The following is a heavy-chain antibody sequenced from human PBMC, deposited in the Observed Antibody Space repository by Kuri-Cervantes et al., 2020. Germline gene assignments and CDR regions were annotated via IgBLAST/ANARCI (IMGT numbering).Heavy chain of an antibody. CDR1: GFTFNSYW. D-gene: IGHD1-26*01. J-gene: IGHJ4*02. CDR2: IKQDGSEK. CDR3: ARRVRLFAVATTTTGELDS. V-gene: IGHV3-7*01. Sequence: GESLKISCAASGFTFNSYWMTWVRQAPGKGLEWVANIKQDGSEKYYVDSVKGRFTISRDNAKMSLYLQLKSLRPDDTAVYYCARRVRLFAVATTTTGELDSWGQGTLVTVSS.